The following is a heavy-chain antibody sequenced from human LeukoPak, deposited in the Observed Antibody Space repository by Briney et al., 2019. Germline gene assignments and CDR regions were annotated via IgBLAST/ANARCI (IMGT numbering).Heavy chain of an antibody. Sequence: SSETLSLTCTVSGDSISSSSYYWGWIRQPPGKGLEWIASIYYTGSTFYNPSLKSRVTISVDTSKNQFSLKLNSVTAADTAVYYCARTGIRWRTIAVTGSYFDYWGQGTLVTVSS. CDR1: GDSISSSSYY. D-gene: IGHD6-19*01. J-gene: IGHJ4*02. V-gene: IGHV4-39*07. CDR3: ARTGIRWRTIAVTGSYFDY. CDR2: IYYTGST.